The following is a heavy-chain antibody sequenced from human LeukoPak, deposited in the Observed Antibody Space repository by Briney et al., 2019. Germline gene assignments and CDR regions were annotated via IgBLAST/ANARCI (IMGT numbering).Heavy chain of an antibody. CDR1: GFTVSSNY. Sequence: GGSLRLSCAASGFTVSSNYMSWVRQAPGKGLEWVSVIYSGGSTYYADSVKGRFTISRDNSKDTLYLQMNSLRAEDTAVYYCARDYYDSSGSDYWGQGTLVTVSS. V-gene: IGHV3-53*01. CDR3: ARDYYDSSGSDY. D-gene: IGHD3-22*01. J-gene: IGHJ4*02. CDR2: IYSGGST.